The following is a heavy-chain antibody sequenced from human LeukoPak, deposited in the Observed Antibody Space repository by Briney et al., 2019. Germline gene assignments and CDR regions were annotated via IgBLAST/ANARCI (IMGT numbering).Heavy chain of an antibody. J-gene: IGHJ4*02. CDR1: GITVNDIY. CDR2: IYSGGGT. V-gene: IGHV3-66*04. D-gene: IGHD3-10*01. CDR3: ARQTSGVADY. Sequence: GGSLRLSAAASGITVNDIYRSWVGQAPGKGLEWVSVIYSGGGTNNADSVKGRFTISRANSKNTLYLQFNRLTAEDTAVYYCARQTSGVADYWGQGTLVTVSS.